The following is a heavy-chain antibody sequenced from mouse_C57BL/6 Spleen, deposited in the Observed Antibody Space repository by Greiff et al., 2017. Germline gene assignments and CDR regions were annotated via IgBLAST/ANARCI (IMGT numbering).Heavy chain of an antibody. CDR3: ARSGYYYGSSYWYFDV. V-gene: IGHV1-80*01. CDR2: IYPGDGDT. Sequence: VQLQESGAELVKPGASVKISCKASGYAFSSYWMNWVKQRPGKGLEWIGQIYPGDGDTNYNGKFKGKATLTADKSSSTAYMQLSSLTSEDSAVYFCARSGYYYGSSYWYFDVWGTGTTVTVSS. J-gene: IGHJ1*03. D-gene: IGHD1-1*01. CDR1: GYAFSSYW.